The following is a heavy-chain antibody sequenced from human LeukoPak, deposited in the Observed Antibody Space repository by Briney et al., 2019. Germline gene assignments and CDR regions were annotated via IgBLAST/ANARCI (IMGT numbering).Heavy chain of an antibody. J-gene: IGHJ4*02. CDR3: TRDRGAYNLYDY. Sequence: ALRLSCATSGFTFSSYAMSWIRQAPGKGLEWVGFIRSKAYGETADYAASVKGRFTISRDDSKAIAYLQMNSLKPEDTAVYHCTRDRGAYNLYDYWGQGTLVTVSS. V-gene: IGHV3-49*03. CDR2: IRSKAYGETA. D-gene: IGHD1-1*01. CDR1: GFTFSSYA.